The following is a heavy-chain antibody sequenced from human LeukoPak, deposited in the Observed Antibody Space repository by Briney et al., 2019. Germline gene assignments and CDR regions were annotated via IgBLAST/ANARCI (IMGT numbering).Heavy chain of an antibody. Sequence: SVKVSCKASGYTFTGYGISWVRQAPGQGLEWMGGIIPIFGTANYAQKFQGRVTITADKSTSTAYMELSSLRSEDTAVYYCARMYYYDSSGYYLSDPWGQGTLVTVSS. CDR1: GYTFTGYG. V-gene: IGHV1-69*06. D-gene: IGHD3-22*01. J-gene: IGHJ5*02. CDR2: IIPIFGTA. CDR3: ARMYYYDSSGYYLSDP.